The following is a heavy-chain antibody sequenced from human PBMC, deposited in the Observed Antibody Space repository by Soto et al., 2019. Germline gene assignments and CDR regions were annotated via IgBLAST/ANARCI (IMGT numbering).Heavy chain of an antibody. V-gene: IGHV1-18*01. CDR1: GYTFTSYG. Sequence: QVHLVQSGAEVKKPGASVKVSCKASGYTFTSYGITCARQAPGQGLEWMGWISAHNGNTDYAQKLQGRVIVTRDTSTSTAYMELRSLRSDDTAVYYCARGRYGDYWGQGALVTVSS. J-gene: IGHJ4*02. CDR2: ISAHNGNT. CDR3: ARGRYGDY. D-gene: IGHD1-1*01.